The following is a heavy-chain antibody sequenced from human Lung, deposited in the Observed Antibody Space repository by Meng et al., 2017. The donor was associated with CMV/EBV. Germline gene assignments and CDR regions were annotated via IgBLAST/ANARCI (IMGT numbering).Heavy chain of an antibody. CDR1: GFTFSSYS. D-gene: IGHD6-13*01. Sequence: GEXXKISCAASGFTFSSYSMNWVRQAPGKGLEWVSSISSSSSYIYYADSVKGRFTISRDNAKNSLYLQMNSLRAEDTAVYYCARGSSSSWYEGSYYFDYWXQG. CDR3: ARGSSSSWYEGSYYFDY. V-gene: IGHV3-21*01. J-gene: IGHJ4*02. CDR2: ISSSSSYI.